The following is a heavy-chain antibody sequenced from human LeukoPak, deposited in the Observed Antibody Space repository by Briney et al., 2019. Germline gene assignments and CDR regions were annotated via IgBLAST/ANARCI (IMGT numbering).Heavy chain of an antibody. J-gene: IGHJ5*02. D-gene: IGHD3-16*01. V-gene: IGHV1-46*01. CDR3: ARDMPRLGDQLPGGFDP. Sequence: AVKVSCQASGCTLPHYYMHWVRQAPAQGLEGVGIINPSGGSTSYSQKFQGRVTMTRDTSTSTDYMELSSLRSEDTAVYYCARDMPRLGDQLPGGFDPWGQGTLVTVSS. CDR2: INPSGGST. CDR1: GCTLPHYY.